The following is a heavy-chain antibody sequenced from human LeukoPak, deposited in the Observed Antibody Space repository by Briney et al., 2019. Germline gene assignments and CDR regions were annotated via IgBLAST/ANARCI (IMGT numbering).Heavy chain of an antibody. V-gene: IGHV3-21*01. CDR2: ISSSSSYI. J-gene: IGHJ4*02. Sequence: GGSLRLSCAASGFTFSSYIMNWVRQAPGKGLEWVSSISSSSSYIYYADSVKGRFTISRDNAKNSLYLQMNSLRAEDTAVYYCARDSTYSSSWYEHYWGQGTLVTVSS. CDR1: GFTFSSYI. D-gene: IGHD6-13*01. CDR3: ARDSTYSSSWYEHY.